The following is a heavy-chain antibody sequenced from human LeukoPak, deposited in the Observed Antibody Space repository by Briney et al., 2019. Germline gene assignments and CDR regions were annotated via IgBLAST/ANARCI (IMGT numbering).Heavy chain of an antibody. CDR2: IYSGGST. CDR1: GFTVSSNY. CDR3: ARATFWSGYQRDSWYMDV. V-gene: IGHV3-66*02. Sequence: GGSLRLSCAAPGFTVSSNYMSWVRQAPGKGLEGVSVIYSGGSTYYADSVKGRFTISRDTSKNTLFLQMNRLRAEDTAVYYCARATFWSGYQRDSWYMDVWGKGTPVTVSS. D-gene: IGHD3-3*01. J-gene: IGHJ6*03.